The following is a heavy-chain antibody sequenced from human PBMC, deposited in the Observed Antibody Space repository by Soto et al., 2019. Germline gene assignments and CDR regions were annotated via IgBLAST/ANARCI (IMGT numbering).Heavy chain of an antibody. J-gene: IGHJ4*02. D-gene: IGHD4-17*01. CDR3: ARLIYGVEEGPFDY. CDR1: GYSFTNYW. CDR2: IYPGDSDT. Sequence: LGESLKISCKGSGYSFTNYWIGWVRQMPGKGLEWMGIIYPGDSDTRYSPSFQGQVTISADKSISSAYLQWSSLKASDTAIYYCARLIYGVEEGPFDYCGQGTLVTVSS. V-gene: IGHV5-51*01.